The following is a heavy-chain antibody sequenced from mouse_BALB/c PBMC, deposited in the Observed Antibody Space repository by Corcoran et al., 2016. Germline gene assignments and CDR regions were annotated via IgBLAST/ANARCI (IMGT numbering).Heavy chain of an antibody. CDR3: ARRGSDWDAMDY. J-gene: IGHJ4*01. Sequence: EVLLQQSGHELVKPGASVKIPCKASGYTFTDYNMDWVKQSHGKSLEWIGDINPNNGGTIYNQKFKGKATLTVDKSSSTAYMELRSLTSEDTAVYYCARRGSDWDAMDYWGQGTSVTVSS. V-gene: IGHV1-18*01. D-gene: IGHD4-1*01. CDR1: GYTFTDYN. CDR2: INPNNGGT.